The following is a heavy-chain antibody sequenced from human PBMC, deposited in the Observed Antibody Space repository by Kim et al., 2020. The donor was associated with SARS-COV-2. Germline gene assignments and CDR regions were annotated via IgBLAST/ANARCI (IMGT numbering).Heavy chain of an antibody. D-gene: IGHD5-12*01. V-gene: IGHV1-3*01. CDR3: ARVGYSGYLFDY. J-gene: IGHJ4*02. Sequence: KCSKKFRSRVTITRDTTARTAYMELSSLRSEDTAVYYCARVGYSGYLFDYWGQGTLVTVSS.